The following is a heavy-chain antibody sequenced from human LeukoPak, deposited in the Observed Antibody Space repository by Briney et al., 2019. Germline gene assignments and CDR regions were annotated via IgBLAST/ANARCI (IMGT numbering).Heavy chain of an antibody. D-gene: IGHD5-18*01. Sequence: GGSLGLSCSASGFTFTDYAMHWVRQAPGKGLEYVSTISIDGGSKYYADFVKGRFSISRDNSKNTLHLQMSSLRAEDTAVYYCVKDREYSYDYWGQGTLVTVSS. V-gene: IGHV3-64D*06. CDR3: VKDREYSYDY. CDR2: ISIDGGSK. J-gene: IGHJ4*02. CDR1: GFTFTDYA.